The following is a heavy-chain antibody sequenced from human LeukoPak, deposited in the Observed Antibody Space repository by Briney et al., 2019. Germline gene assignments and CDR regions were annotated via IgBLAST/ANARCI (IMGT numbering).Heavy chain of an antibody. D-gene: IGHD3-3*01. V-gene: IGHV4-59*11. CDR2: ISYSGTT. CDR1: GGSISSHY. J-gene: IGHJ6*03. Sequence: SETLSLTCTVSGGSISSHYGSWIRKRPGTGKGWIGYISYSGTTNYTSSLKCRFTISVDTSKNQFSLKLSAVTAADTAVYYCGIDRDFWSGVSPYMDGGGEATTVTASS. CDR3: GIDRDFWSGVSPYMDG.